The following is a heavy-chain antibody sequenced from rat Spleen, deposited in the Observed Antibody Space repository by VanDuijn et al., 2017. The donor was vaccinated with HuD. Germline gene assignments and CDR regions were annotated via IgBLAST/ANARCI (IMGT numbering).Heavy chain of an antibody. CDR3: ARHYSGYFDY. CDR2: ISPSGGST. J-gene: IGHJ2*01. V-gene: IGHV5-19*01. CDR1: GFTFSNYG. D-gene: IGHD4-3*01. Sequence: EVQLVESGGGLVQPGRSLKLSCAASGFTFSNYGMHWIRQAPTKGLEWVASISPSGGSTYYRDSVQDRFTVSRDNDKSTLYLQMDSLRSEDTATYECARHYSGYFDYWGQGVMVTVSS.